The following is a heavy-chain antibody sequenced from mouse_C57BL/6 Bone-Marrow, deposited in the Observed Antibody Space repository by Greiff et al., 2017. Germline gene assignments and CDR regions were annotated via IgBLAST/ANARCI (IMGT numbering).Heavy chain of an antibody. Sequence: VESGGGLVKPGGSLKLSCAASGFTFSSYAMSWVRQTPEKRLEWVATISDGGSYTYYPDNVKGRFTISRDNAKNNLYLQMSHLKSEDTAMYYCASSTVVAPMDYWGQGTSVTVSS. CDR2: ISDGGSYT. J-gene: IGHJ4*01. CDR3: ASSTVVAPMDY. CDR1: GFTFSSYA. D-gene: IGHD1-1*01. V-gene: IGHV5-4*01.